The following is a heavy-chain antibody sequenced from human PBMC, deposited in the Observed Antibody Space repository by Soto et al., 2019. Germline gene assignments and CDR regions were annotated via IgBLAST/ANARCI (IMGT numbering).Heavy chain of an antibody. Sequence: QVRLVQSGAEVKEPGASVKVSCKASGYTFNTCGFSWVRQVPGQGLEWMGWISAYNGDINYAQKFQGRVTLTTDSSTTTGYMELRGLTSDDTAVYYCARDKWELRVFDYWGQGTLVTVSS. CDR3: ARDKWELRVFDY. D-gene: IGHD1-26*01. J-gene: IGHJ4*02. V-gene: IGHV1-18*01. CDR1: GYTFNTCG. CDR2: ISAYNGDI.